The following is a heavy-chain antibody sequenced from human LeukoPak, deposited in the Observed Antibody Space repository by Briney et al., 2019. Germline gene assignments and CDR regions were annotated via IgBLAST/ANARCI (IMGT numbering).Heavy chain of an antibody. CDR2: IIPIFGTA. Sequence: GSSVKVSCKASGGTFISYAISWVRQAPGQGLEWMGGIIPIFGTANYAQKFQGRVTITADESTSTAYMELSSLRSEDTAVYYCARAIPDYGGKPLGYYFDYWGQGTLVTVSS. V-gene: IGHV1-69*01. J-gene: IGHJ4*02. CDR3: ARAIPDYGGKPLGYYFDY. D-gene: IGHD4-17*01. CDR1: GGTFISYA.